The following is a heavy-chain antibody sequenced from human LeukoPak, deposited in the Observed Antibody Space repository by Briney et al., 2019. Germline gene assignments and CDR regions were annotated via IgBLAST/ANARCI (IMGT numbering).Heavy chain of an antibody. Sequence: GGSLRPSCAASEFTFSSYSMSWARQAPGRGLEWVSSIGDSGRKTYYADSVKGRFTISRDNSKSTLYLQMNSLGAEDTAVYYCAGRIAARPWSPPFDYWGQGALVTVSS. V-gene: IGHV3-23*01. D-gene: IGHD6-6*01. CDR2: IGDSGRKT. CDR3: AGRIAARPWSPPFDY. CDR1: EFTFSSYS. J-gene: IGHJ4*02.